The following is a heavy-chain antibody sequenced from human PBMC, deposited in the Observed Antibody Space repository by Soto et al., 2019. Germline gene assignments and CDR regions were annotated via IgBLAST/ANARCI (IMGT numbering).Heavy chain of an antibody. CDR2: ISSSDSTK. CDR1: GLTVRDYY. V-gene: IGHV3-11*01. J-gene: IGHJ5*02. CDR3: ARGDGLNWFDP. Sequence: QVQLVESGGGLVKPGGSLRLSCAASGLTVRDYYMSWIRQAPGKGLEWVSYISSSDSTKYYADSVKGRFTISRDNAKNSLSLQMNSLRADDTAVYYCARGDGLNWFDPWGQGTLVTVSS.